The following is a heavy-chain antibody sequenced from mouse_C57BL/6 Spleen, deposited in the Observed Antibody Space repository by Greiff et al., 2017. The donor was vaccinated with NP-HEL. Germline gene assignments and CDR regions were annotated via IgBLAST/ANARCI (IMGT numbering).Heavy chain of an antibody. J-gene: IGHJ2*01. CDR3: ARETYDGYFDD. CDR1: GYAFSSSW. D-gene: IGHD2-3*01. Sequence: QVQLQQSGPELVKPGASVKISCKASGYAFSSSWMNWVKQRPGKGLEWIGRIYPGDGDTNYNGKFKGKATLTADKSSSTAYMQLSSLTSEDSAVYFCARETYDGYFDDWGQGTTLTVSS. CDR2: IYPGDGDT. V-gene: IGHV1-82*01.